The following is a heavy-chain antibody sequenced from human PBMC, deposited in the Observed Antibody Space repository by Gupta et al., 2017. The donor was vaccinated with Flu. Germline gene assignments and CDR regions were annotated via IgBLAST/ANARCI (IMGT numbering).Heavy chain of an antibody. V-gene: IGHV3-30*02. CDR3: AKGGGRDIVLMVYAPAVDY. D-gene: IGHD2-8*01. Sequence: TISRDNSKNTLYLQMNSLRAEDTAVYYCAKGGGRDIVLMVYAPAVDYWGQGTLVTVSS. J-gene: IGHJ4*02.